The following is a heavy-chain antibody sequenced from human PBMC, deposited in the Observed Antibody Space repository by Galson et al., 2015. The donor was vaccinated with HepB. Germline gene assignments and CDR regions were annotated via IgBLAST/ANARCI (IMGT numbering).Heavy chain of an antibody. CDR3: ARLQERWGAKYYYYYGMDV. J-gene: IGHJ6*02. D-gene: IGHD3-16*01. CDR2: ISYDGSNK. V-gene: IGHV3-30*04. Sequence: SLRLSCAASGFTFSSYAMHWVRQAPGKGLEWVAVISYDGSNKYYADSVKGRFTISRDNSKNTLYLQMNSLRAEDTAVYYCARLQERWGAKYYYYYGMDVWGQGTTVTVSS. CDR1: GFTFSSYA.